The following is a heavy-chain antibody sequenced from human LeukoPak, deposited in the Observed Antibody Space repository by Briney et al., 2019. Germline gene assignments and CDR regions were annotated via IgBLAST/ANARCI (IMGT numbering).Heavy chain of an antibody. CDR1: GASISSYY. CDR2: IYYSGST. J-gene: IGHJ4*02. Sequence: PSETLSLTCTVSGASISSYYWSWIRQPPEKGLEWIGYIYYSGSTNYNPSLKSRVTISVDTSKNQFSLKPSSVTAADTAVYYCARHSKPKDYYDTNPYFDYWGQGTLVTVSS. V-gene: IGHV4-59*08. D-gene: IGHD3-22*01. CDR3: ARHSKPKDYYDTNPYFDY.